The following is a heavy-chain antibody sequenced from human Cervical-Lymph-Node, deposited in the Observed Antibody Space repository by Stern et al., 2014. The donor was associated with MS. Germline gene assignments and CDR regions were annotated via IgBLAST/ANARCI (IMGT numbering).Heavy chain of an antibody. Sequence: QLQLQESGPGLVKPSETLPLTCTVSGGSISSYSWSWIRQPPGKGLEWIGYIYYSGSTNSNPSLKSRVTISVDTSKNQFSLKLSSVTAADTAVYYCARGYGGNPIDYWGQGTLVTVSS. J-gene: IGHJ4*02. CDR1: GGSISSYS. CDR3: ARGYGGNPIDY. D-gene: IGHD4-23*01. V-gene: IGHV4-59*01. CDR2: IYYSGST.